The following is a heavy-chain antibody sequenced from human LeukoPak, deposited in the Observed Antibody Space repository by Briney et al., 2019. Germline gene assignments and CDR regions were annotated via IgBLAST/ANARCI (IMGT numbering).Heavy chain of an antibody. D-gene: IGHD2-21*02. CDR3: ARQIVVVTAIVDFDY. CDR1: GGSISSSSYY. V-gene: IGHV4-39*01. J-gene: IGHJ4*02. CDR2: IYYSGST. Sequence: SETLSLTCTVSGGSISSSSYYWGWIRQPPGKGLEWIGSIYYSGSTYYNPSLKSRVTISVDTSKNQFSLKLSSVTAADTAVYYCARQIVVVTAIVDFDYWGQGTLVTASS.